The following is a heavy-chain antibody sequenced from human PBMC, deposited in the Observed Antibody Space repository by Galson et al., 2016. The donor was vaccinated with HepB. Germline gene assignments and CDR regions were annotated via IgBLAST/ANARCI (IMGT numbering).Heavy chain of an antibody. CDR3: ARLVHGGTFFDS. Sequence: ETLSLTCTVSGGSISSNIYLWAWVRRPPGKGLEWIGTIYYRGTTYYNPSLKIRLTMDVDTSTNQFSPKLSSVTAADTSVYYCARLVHGGTFFDSWGQGTLVTVSS. V-gene: IGHV4-39*01. J-gene: IGHJ4*02. CDR2: IYYRGTT. CDR1: GGSISSNIYL. D-gene: IGHD1-14*01.